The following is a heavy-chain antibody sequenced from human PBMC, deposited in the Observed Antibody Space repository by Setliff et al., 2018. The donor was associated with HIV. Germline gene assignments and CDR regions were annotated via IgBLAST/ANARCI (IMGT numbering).Heavy chain of an antibody. CDR1: GFTFSSYW. Sequence: GGSLRLSCAASGFTFSSYWMSWVRQAPGKGLEWVANIKYDGSEKYYVGSVKGRFTISRDNAKNSLYLQMNSLRAEDTAVYYCARDIGEGYNFGWFDYYYYYGMDVWGQGTTVTVSS. CDR3: ARDIGEGYNFGWFDYYYYYGMDV. V-gene: IGHV3-7*01. CDR2: IKYDGSEK. J-gene: IGHJ6*02. D-gene: IGHD5-12*01.